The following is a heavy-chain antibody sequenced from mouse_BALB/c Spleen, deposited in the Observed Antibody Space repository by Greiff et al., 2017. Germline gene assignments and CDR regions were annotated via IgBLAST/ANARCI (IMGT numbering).Heavy chain of an antibody. CDR1: GFSLSTSGMG. CDR2: IWWDDDK. Sequence: QVTLKESGPGILQPSQTLSLTCSFSGFSLSTSGMGVGWHIWWDDDKRYNPALKSRLTISKDTSSNQVFLKIASVDTADTATYYCARYDYDYAMDYWGQGTSVTVSS. CDR3: ARYDYDYAMDY. D-gene: IGHD2-4*01. J-gene: IGHJ4*01. V-gene: IGHV8-12*01.